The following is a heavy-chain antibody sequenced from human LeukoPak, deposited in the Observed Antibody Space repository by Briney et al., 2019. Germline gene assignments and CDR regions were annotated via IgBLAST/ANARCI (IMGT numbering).Heavy chain of an antibody. CDR1: GFTFSSYE. J-gene: IGHJ4*02. Sequence: GGSLRLSCAASGFTFSSYEMNWVRQAPGKGLEWVSSISSSSSYIYYADSVKGRFTISRDNSKNTLYLQMNSLRAEDTAVYYCAKDRGYYYGSGSYYPPFFDYWGQGTLVTVSS. V-gene: IGHV3-21*04. D-gene: IGHD3-10*01. CDR3: AKDRGYYYGSGSYYPPFFDY. CDR2: ISSSSSYI.